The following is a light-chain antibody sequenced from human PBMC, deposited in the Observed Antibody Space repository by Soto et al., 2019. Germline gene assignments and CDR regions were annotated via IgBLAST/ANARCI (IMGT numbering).Light chain of an antibody. CDR3: EEYNSYPPT. V-gene: IGKV1-5*01. J-gene: IGKJ4*01. CDR2: DAS. CDR1: QSISSS. Sequence: DIEMTQSPSTLSASVGDRVTITCRASQSISSSLAWYQQKPGKVPKLLIYDASSLQSGVPSRFSGSGSGTGFTPANRSPLPDYVANYLGEEYNSYPPTFGGGTKVEI.